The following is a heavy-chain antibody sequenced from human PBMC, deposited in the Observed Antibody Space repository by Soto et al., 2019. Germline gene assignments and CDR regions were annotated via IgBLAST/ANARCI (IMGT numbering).Heavy chain of an antibody. CDR1: GGSFSAYY. Sequence: SETLSLTCAVYGGSFSAYYWSWIRQPPGKGREWIGEINHSGSTNYNPSLKSPVTISVDTSKNQFSLKLSSVTAADTPVYYCARKTYYYGSGSYWRRQYHYGMDVWGQGTTVTVSS. D-gene: IGHD3-10*01. V-gene: IGHV4-34*01. CDR3: ARKTYYYGSGSYWRRQYHYGMDV. J-gene: IGHJ6*02. CDR2: INHSGST.